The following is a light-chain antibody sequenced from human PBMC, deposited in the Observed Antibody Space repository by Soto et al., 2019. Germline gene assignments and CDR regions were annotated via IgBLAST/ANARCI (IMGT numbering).Light chain of an antibody. V-gene: IGKV3-20*01. J-gene: IGKJ2*01. CDR1: QSVRSSY. CDR3: QQYGYSSSYT. Sequence: EIVLTQSPGTLSLSPGDRATFSCRASQSVRSSYLAWYQQRPGQPPRLLIYGASSSATGIPDRFSGSGSGTDFTLTISSLEPEDFAVYYCQQYGYSSSYTFGQGTKLEIK. CDR2: GAS.